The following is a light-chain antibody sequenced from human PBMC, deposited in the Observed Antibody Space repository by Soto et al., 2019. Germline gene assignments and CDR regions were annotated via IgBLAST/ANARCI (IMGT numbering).Light chain of an antibody. CDR1: QSIRTW. J-gene: IGKJ1*01. Sequence: IQMTQSPSTLSASVGDSVTITCRASQSIRTWLAWYQQKPGQAPKVLIYDVSSLQSGVPSRFSGSRSGTEFTLTISSLQPDDFGTYYCQQYDTYSRTFGQGTKVEIK. CDR2: DVS. V-gene: IGKV1-5*01. CDR3: QQYDTYSRT.